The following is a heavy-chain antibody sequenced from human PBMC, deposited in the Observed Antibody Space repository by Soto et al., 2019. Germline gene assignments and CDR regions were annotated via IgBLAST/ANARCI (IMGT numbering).Heavy chain of an antibody. D-gene: IGHD4-17*01. J-gene: IGHJ4*02. CDR3: ATLPLYGDLNAGF. CDR1: GDSISSSKYY. Sequence: QQQLQESGPGLVKPSETLSLTCTFSGDSISSSKYYWGWIRQPPGKGLEWIGTIYYIGSTYYNSALKSPVTVSVDTSKNHFSLKLTSMTSADTAVYYCATLPLYGDLNAGFWGQGILVTVPA. CDR2: IYYIGST. V-gene: IGHV4-39*02.